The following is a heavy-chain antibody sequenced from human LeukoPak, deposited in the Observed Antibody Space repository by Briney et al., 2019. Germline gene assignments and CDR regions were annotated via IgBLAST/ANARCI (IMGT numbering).Heavy chain of an antibody. CDR2: IKSKTDGGTI. V-gene: IGHV3-15*01. CDR3: ARDTHHYDFWSGYYNWFDP. J-gene: IGHJ5*02. CDR1: GFTFINAW. Sequence: GGSLRLSCAASGFTFINAWMNWVRQVPGKGLEWVGRIKSKTDGGTIDYAGPVKGRFTISRDNAKNSLYLQMNSLRAEDTAVYYCARDTHHYDFWSGYYNWFDPWGQGTLVTVSS. D-gene: IGHD3-3*01.